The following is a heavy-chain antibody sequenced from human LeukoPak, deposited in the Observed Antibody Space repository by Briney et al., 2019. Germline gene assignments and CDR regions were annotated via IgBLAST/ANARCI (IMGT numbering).Heavy chain of an antibody. CDR3: ARLNTAMVLYYFGY. CDR2: ISAYNGNT. CDR1: GYTFTSYG. V-gene: IGHV1-18*01. Sequence: GASVKVSCKASGYTFTSYGISWVRQAPGQGLEWMGWISAYNGNTNYAQKLQGRVTMTTDTSTSTAYMELRSLRSDDTAVYYCARLNTAMVLYYFGYWGQGTLVTVSS. D-gene: IGHD5-18*01. J-gene: IGHJ4*02.